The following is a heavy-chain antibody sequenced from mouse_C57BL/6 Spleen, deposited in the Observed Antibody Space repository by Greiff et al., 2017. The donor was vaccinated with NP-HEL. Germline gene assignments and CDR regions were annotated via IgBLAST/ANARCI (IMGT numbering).Heavy chain of an antibody. CDR3: ARWVTVVADYFDY. D-gene: IGHD1-1*01. CDR1: GYAFSSYW. Sequence: QVQLQQSGAELVKPGASVKISCKASGYAFSSYWMNWVKQRPGKGLEWIGQIYPGDGDTNYNGKFKGKATLTADKSSSTAYMQLSSLTSEDSAVYFCARWVTVVADYFDYWGQGTTLTVSS. V-gene: IGHV1-80*01. CDR2: IYPGDGDT. J-gene: IGHJ2*01.